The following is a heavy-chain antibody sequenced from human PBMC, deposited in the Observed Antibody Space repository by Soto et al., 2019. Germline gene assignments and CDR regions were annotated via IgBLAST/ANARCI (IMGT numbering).Heavy chain of an antibody. CDR1: GFTFSDHY. Sequence: EVQLVESGGGSVQPGGSLRLSCAASGFTFSDHYMDWVRQAPGKGLEWVGRIRNRLNSYTTQYAASVKGRFTISRDDSENSLYLQMNSLKIEDTAVYYCARGKGTTWTDHALDVWGQGTMVTASS. CDR2: IRNRLNSYTT. CDR3: ARGKGTTWTDHALDV. J-gene: IGHJ3*01. V-gene: IGHV3-72*01. D-gene: IGHD1-1*01.